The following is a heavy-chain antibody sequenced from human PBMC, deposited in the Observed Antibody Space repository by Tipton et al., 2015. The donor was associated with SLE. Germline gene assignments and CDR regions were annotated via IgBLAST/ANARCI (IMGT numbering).Heavy chain of an antibody. CDR2: IYHSGST. V-gene: IGHV4-38-2*01. CDR1: GYSISSGYY. Sequence: TLSLTCAVSGYSISSGYYWGWIRQPPGKGLEWIGRIYHSGSTYYNPSLKSRVTISVDTSKNQFSLKLSSVTAADTAVYYCARGPHWVYFDYWGQGTLVTVSS. J-gene: IGHJ4*02. CDR3: ARGPHWVYFDY. D-gene: IGHD7-27*01.